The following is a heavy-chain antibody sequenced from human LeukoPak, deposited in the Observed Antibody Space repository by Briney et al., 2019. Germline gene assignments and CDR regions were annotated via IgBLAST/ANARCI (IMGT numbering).Heavy chain of an antibody. J-gene: IGHJ3*02. CDR1: GVTFSDYY. CDR2: ISSTSSYT. CDR3: ARREGI. Sequence: GALGISCAGSGVTFSDYYKTLIRPAPGKGLEWLSCISSTSSYTNYADSVKGRFTISRDNAKNSLYLQMNSLRAEDTAVYYCARREGIWGQGTLVTVSS. V-gene: IGHV3-11*06.